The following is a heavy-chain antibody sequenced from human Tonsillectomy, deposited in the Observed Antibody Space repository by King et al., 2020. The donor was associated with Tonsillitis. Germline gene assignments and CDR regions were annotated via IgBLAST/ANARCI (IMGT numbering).Heavy chain of an antibody. D-gene: IGHD4/OR15-4a*01. J-gene: IGHJ5*02. CDR1: GDSVSSGSYY. Sequence: QLQESGPGLVKTSETLSLTCIVSGDSVSSGSYYWNWIRQPPGKKLEWLGYIYYTANTNYNPSLNGRATIFRDTSKNQLSLRLYSVTAADTAVYYCARSNVYGGGNWFDPWGQGTLVTVSS. CDR2: IYYTANT. V-gene: IGHV4-61*01. CDR3: ARSNVYGGGNWFDP.